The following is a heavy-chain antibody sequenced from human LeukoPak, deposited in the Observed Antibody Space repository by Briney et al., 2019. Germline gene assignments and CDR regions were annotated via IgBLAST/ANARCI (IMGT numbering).Heavy chain of an antibody. CDR2: IYYSGST. V-gene: IGHV4-59*08. J-gene: IGHJ3*02. D-gene: IGHD3-10*01. CDR3: ARHDRRVRGVVRAFDI. Sequence: PSETLSLTCTVSGGSISSYYWSWIRQPPGKGLEWIGDIYYSGSTNYNPSLKSRVTISVDTSKNQFSLKLSSVTAADTAVYYCARHDRRVRGVVRAFDIWGQGTMVTVSS. CDR1: GGSISSYY.